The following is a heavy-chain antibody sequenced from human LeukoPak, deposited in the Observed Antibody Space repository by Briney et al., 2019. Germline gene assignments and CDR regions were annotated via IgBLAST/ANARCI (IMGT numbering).Heavy chain of an antibody. V-gene: IGHV4-30-2*01. CDR3: ARSYDSRAFDI. Sequence: SETLSLTCAVSGGSISSGGYSWSWIRQPPGKGREWIGYSDHSGSTYYDPSLKSRVAISVDRSKNQFSLKLSSVTAADTAVYYCARSYDSRAFDIWGQGTLVTVSS. J-gene: IGHJ3*02. CDR1: GGSISSGGYS. CDR2: SDHSGST. D-gene: IGHD5-12*01.